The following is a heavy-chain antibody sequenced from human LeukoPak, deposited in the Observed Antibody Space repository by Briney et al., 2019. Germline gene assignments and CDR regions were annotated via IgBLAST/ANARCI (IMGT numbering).Heavy chain of an antibody. CDR2: INPNSGGT. Sequence: GASVKVSCKASGYTFTGYYMHWVRQAPGQGLEWMGWINPNSGGTNYAQKFQGRVTMTRDTSISTAYMELSRLRSDDTAVYYCARYTLDFTDAIDYWGQGTLVTVSS. J-gene: IGHJ4*02. V-gene: IGHV1-2*02. D-gene: IGHD3-3*01. CDR3: ARYTLDFTDAIDY. CDR1: GYTFTGYY.